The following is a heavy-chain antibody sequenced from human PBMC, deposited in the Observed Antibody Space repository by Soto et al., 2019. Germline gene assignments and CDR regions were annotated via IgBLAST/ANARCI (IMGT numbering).Heavy chain of an antibody. J-gene: IGHJ5*02. CDR3: VRRHVSATGIDWFDP. V-gene: IGHV1-3*01. Sequence: ASVKVSCKASGYTFTSYGIHWVRQAPGQRLEWMGWINAANGDTKYSPKFQGRVTITRDTSASTAYMELSSLRSEDTAVYYCVRRHVSATGIDWFDPWGQGTRVTV. CDR1: GYTFTSYG. CDR2: INAANGDT. D-gene: IGHD6-13*01.